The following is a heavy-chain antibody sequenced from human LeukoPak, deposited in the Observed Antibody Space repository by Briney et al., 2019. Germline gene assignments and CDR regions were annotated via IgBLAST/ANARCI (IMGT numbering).Heavy chain of an antibody. V-gene: IGHV1-18*01. CDR2: ISAYNGNT. D-gene: IGHD6-6*01. J-gene: IGHJ4*01. Sequence: ASVNVSCKASGYTFTSYAISWVRQAPGQGLEWMGLISAYNGNTNYAQKLQGRVTMTTDTSTSTAYMELMSLRADDTAVYYCARINAQGVPLDYWGHGTLVTVSS. CDR1: GYTFTSYA. CDR3: ARINAQGVPLDY.